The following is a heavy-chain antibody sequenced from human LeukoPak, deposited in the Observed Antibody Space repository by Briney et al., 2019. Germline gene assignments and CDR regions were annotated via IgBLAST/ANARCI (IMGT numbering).Heavy chain of an antibody. CDR3: AREQARYCSGGSCYQGWFDP. J-gene: IGHJ5*02. CDR1: GGTFSSYA. Sequence: SVEVSCKASGGTFSSYAISWVRQAPGQGLEWMGRIIPILGIANYAQKFQGRVTITADKSTSTAYMELSSLRSEDTAVYYCAREQARYCSGGSCYQGWFDPWGQGTLVTVSS. CDR2: IIPILGIA. D-gene: IGHD2-15*01. V-gene: IGHV1-69*04.